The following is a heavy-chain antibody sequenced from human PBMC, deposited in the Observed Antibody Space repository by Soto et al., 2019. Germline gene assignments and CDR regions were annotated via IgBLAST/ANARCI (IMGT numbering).Heavy chain of an antibody. Sequence: SGPTLVNPTQTLTLTCAFSGFSLSTSGVGVGWIRQPPGKALEWLAVIYWDDSKHYSPSLRSRLTITKDTSKNQVVLTMTNMDPLDTGTYYCAHKGPEDWPLDYWGQGTLVTVSS. D-gene: IGHD3-9*01. CDR3: AHKGPEDWPLDY. CDR2: IYWDDSK. J-gene: IGHJ4*02. CDR1: GFSLSTSGVG. V-gene: IGHV2-5*02.